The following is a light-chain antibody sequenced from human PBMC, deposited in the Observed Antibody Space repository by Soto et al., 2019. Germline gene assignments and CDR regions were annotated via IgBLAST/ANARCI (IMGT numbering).Light chain of an antibody. V-gene: IGKV3-20*01. Sequence: EIVLTQSPGTLSLSPGERATLSCRASRSLSSSYVVWYQQTPGQAPRLLIYAASRRATGIPDRFRGSGSATAYTLTISRLEPEDFAVYYCQQQGTFGQGNKLESK. CDR3: QQQGT. J-gene: IGKJ2*01. CDR2: AAS. CDR1: RSLSSSY.